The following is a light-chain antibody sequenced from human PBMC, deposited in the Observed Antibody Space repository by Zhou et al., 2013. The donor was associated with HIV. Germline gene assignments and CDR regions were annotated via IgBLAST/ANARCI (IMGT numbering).Light chain of an antibody. CDR2: DAS. V-gene: IGKV1-13*02. CDR3: QQFNSYPQT. CDR1: QGINSA. Sequence: AIQLTQSPSSLSASVGDRVTITCRASQGINSALAWYQQKPGKAPNLLIYDASTLESGVPARFSGSGSGTDFTLTISSLQPEDFATYYCQQFNSYPQTFGGGTKGEDQT. J-gene: IGKJ4*01.